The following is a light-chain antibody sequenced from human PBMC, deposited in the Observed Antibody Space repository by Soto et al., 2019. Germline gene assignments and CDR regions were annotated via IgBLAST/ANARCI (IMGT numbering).Light chain of an antibody. V-gene: IGKV1-9*01. CDR3: QQVNSYPLT. J-gene: IGKJ4*01. Sequence: FTKSPGTLSLSPGERATLSCRASQNISSCLAWYQHKPGKAPKFLIYCTSTLQSGVPSRFSGSGSGTEFTLTISSLQPEDFATYYCQQVNSYPLTFGGGTKVDI. CDR2: CTS. CDR1: QNISSC.